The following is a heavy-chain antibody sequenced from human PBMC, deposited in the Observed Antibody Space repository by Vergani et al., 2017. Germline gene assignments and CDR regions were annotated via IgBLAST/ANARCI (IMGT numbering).Heavy chain of an antibody. CDR2: IDPCDSYT. CDR1: GYSFTSYW. CDR3: ARLNDYGDANWYFDL. D-gene: IGHD4-17*01. Sequence: EVQLVQSGAEVKKPGESLRISCKGSGYSFTSYWISWVRQMPGKGLEWMGRIDPCDSYTNYSPSFQGHVTISADKSISTAYLQWSSLKASDTAMYYCARLNDYGDANWYFDLWGRGTLVTVSS. J-gene: IGHJ2*01. V-gene: IGHV5-10-1*01.